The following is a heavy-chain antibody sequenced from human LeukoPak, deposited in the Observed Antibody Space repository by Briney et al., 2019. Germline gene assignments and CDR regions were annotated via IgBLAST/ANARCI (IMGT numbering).Heavy chain of an antibody. V-gene: IGHV3-48*01. D-gene: IGHD2-15*01. CDR3: ARADSPLVVAATFDY. J-gene: IGHJ4*02. Sequence: GGSLRLSCAASGFTFSSYSMNWVRQAPGKGLEWVSYISSSSSTIYYADSVKGRFTISRDNAKNTLYLQMGSLRAEDMAVYYCARADSPLVVAATFDYWGQGTLVTVSS. CDR1: GFTFSSYS. CDR2: ISSSSSTI.